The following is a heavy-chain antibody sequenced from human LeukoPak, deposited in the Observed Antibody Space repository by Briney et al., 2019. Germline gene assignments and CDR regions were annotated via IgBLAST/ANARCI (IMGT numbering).Heavy chain of an antibody. D-gene: IGHD3-22*01. CDR1: GFTFSSYD. CDR3: ARGRRTAHYYDSSGYYAH. J-gene: IGHJ4*02. CDR2: IGTAGDT. Sequence: SGGSLRLSCAASGFTFSSYDMHWVRQATGKGLEWVSAIGTAGDTYYPGSVKGRFTISRENAKNSLYLQMNSLRAGDTAVYYCARGRRTAHYYDSSGYYAHWGQGTLVTVSS. V-gene: IGHV3-13*01.